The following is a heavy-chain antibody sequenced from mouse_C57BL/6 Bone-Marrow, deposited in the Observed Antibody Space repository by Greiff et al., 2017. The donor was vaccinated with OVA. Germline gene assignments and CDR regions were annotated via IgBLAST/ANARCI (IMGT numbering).Heavy chain of an antibody. J-gene: IGHJ3*01. CDR3: ARGDYDYVAWFAY. CDR2: IDPSDSYT. D-gene: IGHD2-4*01. Sequence: QVQLKESGAELVRPGTSVKLSCKASGYTFTSYWMHWVKQRPGQGLEWIGVIDPSDSYTNYNQKFKGKATLTVDTSSSTAYMQLSSLTSEDSAVYYCARGDYDYVAWFAYWGQGTLVTVSA. V-gene: IGHV1-59*01. CDR1: GYTFTSYW.